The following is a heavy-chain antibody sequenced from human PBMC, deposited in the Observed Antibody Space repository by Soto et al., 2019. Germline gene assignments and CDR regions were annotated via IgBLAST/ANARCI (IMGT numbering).Heavy chain of an antibody. CDR3: ARGQEVGAHFFDS. D-gene: IGHD2-15*01. V-gene: IGHV3-13*01. J-gene: IGHJ4*02. CDR2: IGTAGDT. CDR1: VLTFSVFD. Sequence: PWGSLRFSWAPSVLTFSVFDMPRVRQPTGKGLEWVSTIGTAGDTYYAVSVKGRFTISRDNAKNSLSLQMNSLRAGDTAVYFCARGQEVGAHFFDSWGQGTKVTVSS.